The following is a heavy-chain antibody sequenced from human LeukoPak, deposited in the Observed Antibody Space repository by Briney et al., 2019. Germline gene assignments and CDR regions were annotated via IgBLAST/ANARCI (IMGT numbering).Heavy chain of an antibody. Sequence: GGSLRLSCTASGFTFGDYAMSWVRQAPGKGLEWVGFVRSKAYGGTTEYAASVKGRFTISRDDSKGIAYLQMNSLKTEDTAVYYCTRDYPIAVAGNFDYWGQGTLVTVSS. CDR3: TRDYPIAVAGNFDY. CDR2: VRSKAYGGTT. CDR1: GFTFGDYA. V-gene: IGHV3-49*04. J-gene: IGHJ4*02. D-gene: IGHD6-19*01.